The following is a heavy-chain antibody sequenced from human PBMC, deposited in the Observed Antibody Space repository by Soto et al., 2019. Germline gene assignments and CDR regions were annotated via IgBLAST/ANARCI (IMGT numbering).Heavy chain of an antibody. Sequence: VVLVESGGGLVSPGGSLRLSCVASGFRFSEHSMNWVRQAPGKGLQWISYISSNSEKTYYADSVKGRFTVSRDNAKNALFLQMNRLRDDDTATYYCARLPKGSLVTAWGQGARVPVSS. CDR3: ARLPKGSLVTA. J-gene: IGHJ4*02. CDR1: GFRFSEHS. V-gene: IGHV3-48*02. D-gene: IGHD2-21*02. CDR2: ISSNSEKT.